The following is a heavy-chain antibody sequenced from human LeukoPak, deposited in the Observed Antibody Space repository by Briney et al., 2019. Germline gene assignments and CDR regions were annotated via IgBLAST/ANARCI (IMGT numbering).Heavy chain of an antibody. CDR1: GGSFSGYY. J-gene: IGHJ4*02. CDR2: INHSGST. Sequence: SETLSLTCAVYGGSFSGYYWSWIRQPPGKGLEWIGEINHSGSTNYNPSLKSRVTISVDTSKNQFSLKLSSVTAADTAVYYCARTSEGVTAMFGYYFDYWGQVTLVTVSS. CDR3: ARTSEGVTAMFGYYFDY. D-gene: IGHD3-10*02. V-gene: IGHV4-34*01.